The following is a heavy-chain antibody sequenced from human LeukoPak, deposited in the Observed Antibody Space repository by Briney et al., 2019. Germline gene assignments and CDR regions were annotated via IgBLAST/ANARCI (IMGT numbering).Heavy chain of an antibody. V-gene: IGHV4-39*07. CDR2: IYYSGST. D-gene: IGHD5-24*01. Sequence: SETLSLTCTVSGGSISSSSYYWGWIRQPPGKGLEWIGSIYYSGSTYYNPSLKSRVTMSVDTSKNQFSLKLSSVTAADTAVYYCARDGGDPYNAADYWGQGTLVTVSS. CDR3: ARDGGDPYNAADY. J-gene: IGHJ4*02. CDR1: GGSISSSSYY.